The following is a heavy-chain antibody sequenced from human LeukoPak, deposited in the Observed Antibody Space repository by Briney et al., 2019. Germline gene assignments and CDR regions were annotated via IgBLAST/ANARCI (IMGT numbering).Heavy chain of an antibody. Sequence: GGSLRLSCAASGFTFSSYGMHWVRQAPGKGLEWVAVIWYDGSNKYYADSVKGRFTTSRDNSKNTLYLQMNSLRAEDTAVYYCARSSRRGITMVRGVIPDYWGQGTLVTVSS. V-gene: IGHV3-33*01. J-gene: IGHJ4*02. CDR1: GFTFSSYG. CDR2: IWYDGSNK. D-gene: IGHD3-10*01. CDR3: ARSSRRGITMVRGVIPDY.